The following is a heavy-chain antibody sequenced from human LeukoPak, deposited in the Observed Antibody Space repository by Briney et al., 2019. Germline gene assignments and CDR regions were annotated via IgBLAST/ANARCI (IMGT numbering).Heavy chain of an antibody. D-gene: IGHD4-23*01. CDR2: INPKTGVT. CDR3: ARGPTVVTPDY. V-gene: IGHV1-2*02. Sequence: ASVKVSCKASGYTFTGYYMHWVRQAPGQGLEWMGWINPKTGVTNYAQRFQGRVTVTTDTSISTAYMDLSNLRSDDTALYYCARGPTVVTPDYWGQGTLVTVPS. CDR1: GYTFTGYY. J-gene: IGHJ4*02.